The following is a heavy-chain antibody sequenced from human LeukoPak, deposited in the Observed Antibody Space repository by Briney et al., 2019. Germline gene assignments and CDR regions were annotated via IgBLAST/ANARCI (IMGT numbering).Heavy chain of an antibody. J-gene: IGHJ4*02. D-gene: IGHD6-13*01. CDR1: GFTFRSYA. V-gene: IGHV3-23*01. Sequence: AGGSLRLSCTASGFTFRSYALSWVRQAPGKGLEWVSATTGSGDKLFYADSVKGRFTISRDNSKNTLYLQMNNLRAEDTAVYYCARAPGIAAAGTGYWGQGTLVTVSS. CDR3: ARAPGIAAAGTGY. CDR2: TTGSGDKL.